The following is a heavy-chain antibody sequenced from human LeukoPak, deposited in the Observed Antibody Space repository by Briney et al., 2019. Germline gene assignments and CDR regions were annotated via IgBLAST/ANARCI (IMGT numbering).Heavy chain of an antibody. D-gene: IGHD4-17*01. J-gene: IGHJ4*02. CDR2: ISSDGINK. V-gene: IGHV3-30*18. CDR3: AKALSMTTVGYFQH. CDR1: GFTFSDSA. Sequence: GGSLRLSCSASGFTFSDSALHWVRQAPGKGLEWVAVISSDGINKYYADSVKGRCTISRDNSNNTMYLQMSSLRAEDTAVYYCAKALSMTTVGYFQHWGQGTLVTVSS.